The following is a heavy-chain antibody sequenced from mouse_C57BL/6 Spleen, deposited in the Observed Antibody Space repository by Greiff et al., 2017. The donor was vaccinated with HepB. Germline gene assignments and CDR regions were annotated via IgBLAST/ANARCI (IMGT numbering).Heavy chain of an antibody. D-gene: IGHD2-2*01. J-gene: IGHJ1*03. CDR2: IWSGGST. Sequence: QVQLQQSGPGLVQPSQSLSITCTVSGFSLTSYGVHWVRQSPGKGLEWLGVIWSGGSTNYNAAFISRLSISKDNSKSQVFFKMNSLQADDTAIYYCARNWDGYDGDFDVWGTGTTVTVSS. V-gene: IGHV2-2*01. CDR1: GFSLTSYG. CDR3: ARNWDGYDGDFDV.